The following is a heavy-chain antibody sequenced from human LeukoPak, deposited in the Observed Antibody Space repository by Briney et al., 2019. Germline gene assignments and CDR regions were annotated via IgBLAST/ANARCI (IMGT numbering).Heavy chain of an antibody. CDR2: ITHSGST. Sequence: SETLSLTCVVYGGSFSGYYWSWIRQPPGKGLEWIGEITHSGSTNYNPSLKSRVTISVDTSKNQFSLKLSSVTAADTAVYYCARANGAAVANKYFQHWGQGTLVTVSS. CDR3: ARANGAAVANKYFQH. J-gene: IGHJ1*01. CDR1: GGSFSGYY. D-gene: IGHD6-13*01. V-gene: IGHV4-34*01.